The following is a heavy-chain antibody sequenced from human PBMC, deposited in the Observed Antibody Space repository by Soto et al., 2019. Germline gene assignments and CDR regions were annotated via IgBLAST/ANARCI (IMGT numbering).Heavy chain of an antibody. Sequence: GGSLRLSCAASGFTFSLYSMIWVRQAPGKGLEWVASITSSSSYIYYEDSLKGRFTISRDNAKNSLFLQLDSLRAEDTAVYFCVRARSTDSRPDYWGQGTLVTVSS. CDR1: GFTFSLYS. V-gene: IGHV3-21*01. D-gene: IGHD3-22*01. CDR3: VRARSTDSRPDY. J-gene: IGHJ4*02. CDR2: ITSSSSYI.